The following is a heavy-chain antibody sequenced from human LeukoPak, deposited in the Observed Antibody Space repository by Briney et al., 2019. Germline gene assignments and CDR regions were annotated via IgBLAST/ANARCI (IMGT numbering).Heavy chain of an antibody. V-gene: IGHV3-66*01. CDR3: ARDSTTASFDY. CDR2: IYIGGTT. Sequence: GGSLRLSCAASGFTVSNNYVSWVRQAPGKGLEWVSVIYIGGTTYYADSVKGRFTISRDNSKNTLYLQMNSLRVEDTAVYYCARDSTTASFDYWGQGTLVTVSS. CDR1: GFTVSNNY. D-gene: IGHD4-17*01. J-gene: IGHJ4*02.